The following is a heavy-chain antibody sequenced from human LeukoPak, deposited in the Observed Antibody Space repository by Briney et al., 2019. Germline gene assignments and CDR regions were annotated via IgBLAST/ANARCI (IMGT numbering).Heavy chain of an antibody. CDR2: INHSGST. J-gene: IGHJ3*02. V-gene: IGHV4-34*01. CDR3: ASLVITGSNAFDI. Sequence: SETLSLTCAVYGGSFSDYYWGWIRQPSEKGLEWIGEINHSGSTNYNPSLKSRVTISVDTSKNQFSLRLSSVTAADTAVYYCASLVITGSNAFDIWGQGTMVTVSS. CDR1: GGSFSDYY. D-gene: IGHD3-22*01.